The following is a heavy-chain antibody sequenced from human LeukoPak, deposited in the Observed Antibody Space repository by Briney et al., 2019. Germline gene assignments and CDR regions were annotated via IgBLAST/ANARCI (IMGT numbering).Heavy chain of an antibody. D-gene: IGHD3-3*01. J-gene: IGHJ6*02. CDR1: GGSFSGYY. V-gene: IGHV4-34*01. CDR2: INHSGST. Sequence: SETLSLTGAGYGGSFSGYYWSWIRQPPGKGLEWMGEINHSGSTNYNPSLKSRVTISVDTSKNQFSLKLSSVTAADTAVYYCARWSGVYYYYYGMDVWGQGTTVTVSS. CDR3: ARWSGVYYYYYGMDV.